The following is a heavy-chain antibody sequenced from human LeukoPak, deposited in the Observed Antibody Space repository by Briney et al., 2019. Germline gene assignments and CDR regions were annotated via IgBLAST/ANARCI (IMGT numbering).Heavy chain of an antibody. J-gene: IGHJ5*02. CDR2: IRCTGSRT. CDR3: ARVYYASWSGQPLSQHWLDP. CDR1: GFTFRDYY. V-gene: IGHV3-11*04. D-gene: IGHD3-3*01. Sequence: PGGSLRLSCTASGFTFRDYYVMWMRQAPGEGLVWVSYIRCTGSRTAYADSVKGRFAISRDNAKNSLYLQMNGLRVEDTAVYYCARVYYASWSGQPLSQHWLDPWGQGTLVTVSS.